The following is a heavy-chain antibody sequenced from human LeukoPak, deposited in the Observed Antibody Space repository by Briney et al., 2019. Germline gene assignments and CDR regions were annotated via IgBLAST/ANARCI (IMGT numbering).Heavy chain of an antibody. CDR3: ARDITGTEGDAFDI. CDR2: IYHSGST. D-gene: IGHD1-7*01. CDR1: GGFISSGGYY. Sequence: SQTLSLTCTVSGGFISSGGYYWSWIRQPPGKGLEWIGYIYHSGSTYYNPSLKSRVTISVDRSKNQFSLKLSSVTAADTAVYYCARDITGTEGDAFDIWGQGTMVTVSS. V-gene: IGHV4-30-2*01. J-gene: IGHJ3*02.